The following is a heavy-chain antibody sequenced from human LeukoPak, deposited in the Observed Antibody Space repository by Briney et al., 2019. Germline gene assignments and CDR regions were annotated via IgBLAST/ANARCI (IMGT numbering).Heavy chain of an antibody. Sequence: SVKVSCKASGGTFSSYAISRVRQAPGQGLEWMGRIIPILGIANYAQKFQGRVTITADKSTSTAYMELSSLRSEDTAVYYCAKNYYDSSGYYFVGYWGQGTLVTVSS. V-gene: IGHV1-69*04. CDR2: IIPILGIA. D-gene: IGHD3-22*01. J-gene: IGHJ4*02. CDR3: AKNYYDSSGYYFVGY. CDR1: GGTFSSYA.